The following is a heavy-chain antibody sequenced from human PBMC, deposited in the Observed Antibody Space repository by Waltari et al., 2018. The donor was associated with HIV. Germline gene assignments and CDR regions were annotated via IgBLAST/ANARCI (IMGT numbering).Heavy chain of an antibody. CDR2: IRSIGDTT. V-gene: IGHV3-23*01. CDR1: GFIFSNYA. D-gene: IGHD1-26*01. CDR3: AKDSMGAIDVEDYFDF. Sequence: EVQLLESGGGLVQPGGSLRLSCATSGFIFSNYAMSWVRQAPGKGRECVSTIRSIGDTTYYADSVKGRFTTTRANSKDTLYLQMNSLRAEDTAVYYCAKDSMGAIDVEDYFDFWGQGTLVTVSS. J-gene: IGHJ4*02.